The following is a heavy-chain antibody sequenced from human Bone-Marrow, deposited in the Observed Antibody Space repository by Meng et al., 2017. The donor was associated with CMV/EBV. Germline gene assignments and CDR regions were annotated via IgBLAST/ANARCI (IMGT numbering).Heavy chain of an antibody. J-gene: IGHJ4*02. CDR2: ISWNSGSI. Sequence: SLRLSCAASGFTFDDYAMHWVRQAPGKGLEWVSGISWNSGSIGYADSVKGRFTISRDNAKNSLYLQMNSLRAEDTALYYCARSIVAKGFDYWGQGTLVTVSS. D-gene: IGHD5-12*01. CDR3: ARSIVAKGFDY. V-gene: IGHV3-9*01. CDR1: GFTFDDYA.